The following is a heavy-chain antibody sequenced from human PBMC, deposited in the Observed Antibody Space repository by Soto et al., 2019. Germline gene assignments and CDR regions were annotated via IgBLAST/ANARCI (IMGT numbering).Heavy chain of an antibody. CDR3: ARSLITMLPEAD. D-gene: IGHD3-10*02. J-gene: IGHJ4*02. CDR1: GGSISSSSYY. CDR2: IYYSGST. V-gene: IGHV4-39*01. Sequence: QLQLQESGPGLVKPSETLSLTCTVSGGSISSSSYYWGWIRQPPGKGLEWIGSIYYSGSTYYNPTLKSRVTVSVDKSKTKSSLTLSSVTAADTAVYDCARSLITMLPEADLAQGTLVTVSS.